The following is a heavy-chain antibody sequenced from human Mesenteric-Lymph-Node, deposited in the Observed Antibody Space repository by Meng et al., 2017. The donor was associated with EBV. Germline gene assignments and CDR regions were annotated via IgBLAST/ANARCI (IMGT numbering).Heavy chain of an antibody. CDR3: ARGAIFGIVITYFDY. CDR2: ISQSGDT. D-gene: IGHD3-3*02. Sequence: QLQESGPGLVKPSGTLSLPCEASGGCFSGYPWGWIRQPPGKGLEYIGEISQSGDTTYNPSLKSRVTISVDRSRNQFSLKMASVTAADTAVYYCARGAIFGIVITYFDYWSQGTLVTVSS. V-gene: IGHV4-34*01. J-gene: IGHJ4*02. CDR1: GGCFSGYP.